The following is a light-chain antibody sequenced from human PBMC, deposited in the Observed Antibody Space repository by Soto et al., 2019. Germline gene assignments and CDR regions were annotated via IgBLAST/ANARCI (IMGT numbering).Light chain of an antibody. Sequence: EILLTQSPGTLSLSPGERATLSCRASQSVSSSYLAWYQQKPGQAPRLLIYGASSRATGIPDRFSGSGSGTDFTLTISRLEPEDFAVYYCQQYGSSPFGFGGGTKVDIK. V-gene: IGKV3-20*01. J-gene: IGKJ4*01. CDR3: QQYGSSPFG. CDR2: GAS. CDR1: QSVSSSY.